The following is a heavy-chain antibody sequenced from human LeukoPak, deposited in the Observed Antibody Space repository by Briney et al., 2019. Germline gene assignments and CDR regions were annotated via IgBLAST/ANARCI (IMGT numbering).Heavy chain of an antibody. J-gene: IGHJ4*02. V-gene: IGHV1-69*13. CDR3: AREGYDSSGTLLFDY. CDR1: GYTFTSYY. CDR2: IIPIFGTA. D-gene: IGHD3-22*01. Sequence: ASVKVSCKASGYTFTSYYMHWVRQAPGQGLEWMGGIIPIFGTANYAQKFQGRVTITADESTSTAYMELSSLRSEDTAVYYCAREGYDSSGTLLFDYWGQGTLVTVSS.